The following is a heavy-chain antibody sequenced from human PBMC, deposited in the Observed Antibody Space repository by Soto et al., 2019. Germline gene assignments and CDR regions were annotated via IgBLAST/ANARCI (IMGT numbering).Heavy chain of an antibody. Sequence: QVQLQGSGPGLVKPSETLSLTCTVTGGSISNYYWNWIRQPPGKGLEWIGYIYYSGNTNYSPSFEGRVTMSVDTSKNQFSLKLTSVTAADTAVYYCVRDPSYGYRYFDLWGRGTLVTVSS. CDR2: IYYSGNT. D-gene: IGHD5-18*01. V-gene: IGHV4-59*01. J-gene: IGHJ2*01. CDR1: GGSISNYY. CDR3: VRDPSYGYRYFDL.